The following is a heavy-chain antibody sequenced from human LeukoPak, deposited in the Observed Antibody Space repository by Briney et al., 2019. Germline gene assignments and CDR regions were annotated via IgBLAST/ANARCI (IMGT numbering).Heavy chain of an antibody. Sequence: WGSLRLSCAASGFTFSSYWMSWVRQAPGKGLEWVANIKQDGSEKYYVDSVKGRFTISRDNAKNSLYLQMNSLRAEDTAVYYCARVYYYYDSSGYYYWGQGTLVTVSS. V-gene: IGHV3-7*01. D-gene: IGHD3-22*01. J-gene: IGHJ4*02. CDR3: ARVYYYYDSSGYYY. CDR2: IKQDGSEK. CDR1: GFTFSSYW.